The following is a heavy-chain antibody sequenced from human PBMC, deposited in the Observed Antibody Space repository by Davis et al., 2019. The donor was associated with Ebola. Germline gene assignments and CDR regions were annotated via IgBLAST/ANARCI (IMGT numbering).Heavy chain of an antibody. CDR1: GGSFSGYY. CDR2: INHSGST. J-gene: IGHJ6*04. D-gene: IGHD3-10*01. V-gene: IGHV4-34*01. CDR3: ARGSYYYGSGSYWYYYYGMDV. Sequence: MPSETLSLTCTVYGGSFSGYYWSWICQPPGKGLEWIGEINHSGSTNYNPSLKSRVTISVDTSKNQFSLKLSSVTAADTAVYYCARGSYYYGSGSYWYYYYGMDVWGKGTTVTVSS.